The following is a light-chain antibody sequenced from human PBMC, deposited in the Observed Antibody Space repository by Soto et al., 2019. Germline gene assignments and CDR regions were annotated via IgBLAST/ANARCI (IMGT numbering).Light chain of an antibody. J-gene: IGKJ4*01. Sequence: DIQLNQFPSSVSAAVGDSVIITCRASQGFSTWLAWYQQKPGKAPNLLIYAASNLQSGVPSRFSGRASGSDFSLTISNLQPEDIATYFCQQGSSFPLTFGGGTNVEI. CDR1: QGFSTW. CDR3: QQGSSFPLT. CDR2: AAS. V-gene: IGKV1-12*01.